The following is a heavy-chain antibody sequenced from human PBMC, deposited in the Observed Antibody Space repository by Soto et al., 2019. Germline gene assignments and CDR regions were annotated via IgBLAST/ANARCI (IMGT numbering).Heavy chain of an antibody. J-gene: IGHJ5*02. Sequence: QVQLVQSGAEVKKPGSSVKVSCKASGGTFSSYAISWVRQAPGQGLEWMGGLIPIFGTANYAQKFQGRVTIPADESTSTAYMELSSLRSEDKAVYYCARGTVPAATHWFDPWGQGTLVTVSS. CDR1: GGTFSSYA. V-gene: IGHV1-69*12. D-gene: IGHD2-2*01. CDR2: LIPIFGTA. CDR3: ARGTVPAATHWFDP.